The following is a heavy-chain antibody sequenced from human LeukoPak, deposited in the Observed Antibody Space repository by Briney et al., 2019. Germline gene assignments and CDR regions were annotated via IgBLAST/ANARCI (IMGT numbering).Heavy chain of an antibody. CDR1: GYTFTSYD. Sequence: ASVKVSCKASGYTFTSYDINWVRQATGQGLEWMGWMNPNSGNTGYAQKFQGRVTMTRNTSISTAYMELSSLRSEDTAVCYCASGRWSSGWYDYYYYGMDVWGQGTTVTVSS. D-gene: IGHD6-19*01. V-gene: IGHV1-8*01. CDR2: MNPNSGNT. CDR3: ASGRWSSGWYDYYYYGMDV. J-gene: IGHJ6*02.